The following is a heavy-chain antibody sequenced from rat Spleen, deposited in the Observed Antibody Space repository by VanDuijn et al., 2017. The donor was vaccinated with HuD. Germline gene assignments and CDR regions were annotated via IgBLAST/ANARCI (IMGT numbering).Heavy chain of an antibody. CDR2: ISYVEISGHSST. V-gene: IGHV5-29*01. CDR3: ARRHYGYTDYFDY. Sequence: EVQLVESGGGLVQPGRSLKLSCAASGFTFSDYGVAWVRQAPTKGLEWVATISYVEISGHSSTYYRDSVKGRFTISRDNAKSTLSLQMDSLRSEDTATYYCARRHYGYTDYFDYWGQGVMVTVSS. CDR1: GFTFSDYG. D-gene: IGHD1-9*01. J-gene: IGHJ2*01.